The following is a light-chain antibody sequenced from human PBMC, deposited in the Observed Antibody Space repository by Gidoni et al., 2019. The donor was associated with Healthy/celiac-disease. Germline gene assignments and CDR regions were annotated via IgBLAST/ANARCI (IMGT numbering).Light chain of an antibody. V-gene: IGLV3-21*03. Sequence: SYVLTQPPSVSLAPGKTARITCGGTNIGSKTVHWYQQKPGQAPVLVVYDDSDRPSRIPERFSGTNSENTATLTISRVEAGDEADYYCQVWDSSSEHVVFGGGTKLTVL. J-gene: IGLJ2*01. CDR3: QVWDSSSEHVV. CDR2: DDS. CDR1: NIGSKT.